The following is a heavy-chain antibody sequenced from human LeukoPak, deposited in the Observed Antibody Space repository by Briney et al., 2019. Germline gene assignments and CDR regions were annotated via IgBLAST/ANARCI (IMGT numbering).Heavy chain of an antibody. CDR2: IYPGDSDT. V-gene: IGHV5-51*01. J-gene: IGHJ4*02. CDR1: GYSFTSYW. D-gene: IGHD3-3*01. CDR3: ARGSAFGVVIPGYFDY. Sequence: RGESLKISCKGSGYSFTSYWIGWVRQMPGKGLEWMGIIYPGDSDTRYSPSFQGQVTISADKSISTAYLQWSSLKASDTATYYCARGSAFGVVIPGYFDYWGQGTLVTVSS.